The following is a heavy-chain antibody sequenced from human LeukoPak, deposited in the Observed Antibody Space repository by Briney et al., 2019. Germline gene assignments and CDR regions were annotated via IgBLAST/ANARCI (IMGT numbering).Heavy chain of an antibody. Sequence: PSETLSLTCAVYGGSFSGYYWSWIRQPPGKGLEWIGEINHSGSTNYNPSLKSRVTISVDTSKNQFSLKLSSVTAADTAVYYCARGVDILCPRGGYFDYWGQGTLVTVSS. CDR2: INHSGST. J-gene: IGHJ4*02. D-gene: IGHD2-2*01. CDR1: GGSFSGYY. V-gene: IGHV4-34*01. CDR3: ARGVDILCPRGGYFDY.